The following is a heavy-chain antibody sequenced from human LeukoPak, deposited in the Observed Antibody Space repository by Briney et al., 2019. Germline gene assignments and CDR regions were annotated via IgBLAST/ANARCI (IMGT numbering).Heavy chain of an antibody. Sequence: ASVKVSCKASGYTFTSYDINWVRQATGQGLEWMGWMNPNSGNTGYAQKFQGRVTMTRNTSISTVYMELSSLRSEDTAVYYCASGRHYYDSSGYSVLFDYWGQGTLVTVSS. D-gene: IGHD3-22*01. CDR1: GYTFTSYD. CDR3: ASGRHYYDSSGYSVLFDY. J-gene: IGHJ4*02. CDR2: MNPNSGNT. V-gene: IGHV1-8*01.